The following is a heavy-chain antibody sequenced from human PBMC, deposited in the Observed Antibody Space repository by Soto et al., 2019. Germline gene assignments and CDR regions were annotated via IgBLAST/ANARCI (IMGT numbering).Heavy chain of an antibody. V-gene: IGHV1-18*01. D-gene: IGHD1-1*01. J-gene: IGHJ6*02. CDR1: GYTFTSFG. CDR2: ISVYNGNT. Sequence: ASVKVSCKASGYTFTSFGINWVRQAPGQGLEWMGWISVYNGNTKYAQKLQGRVTMTTDTSTSTAYMELRSLRSDDTAVYYCARGTSEVERNYYGMDVWGQGTTVTVYS. CDR3: ARGTSEVERNYYGMDV.